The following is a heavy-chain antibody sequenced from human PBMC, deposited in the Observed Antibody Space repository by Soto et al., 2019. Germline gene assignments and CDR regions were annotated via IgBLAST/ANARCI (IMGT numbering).Heavy chain of an antibody. CDR1: GFTFRSNW. CDR2: INSDGSGT. CDR3: MITHGY. J-gene: IGHJ4*02. Sequence: GGSLRLSCAASGFTFRSNWLHWVRQAPGKGLVWVSLINSDGSGTNYADSVKGRFTISRDNAKNTLYLQMNSLRAEDTAVYYCMITHGYWGQGTLVTVSS. V-gene: IGHV3-74*01. D-gene: IGHD3-22*01.